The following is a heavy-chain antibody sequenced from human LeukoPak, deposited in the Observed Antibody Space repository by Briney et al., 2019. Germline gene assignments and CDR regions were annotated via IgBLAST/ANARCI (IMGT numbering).Heavy chain of an antibody. CDR1: GFTFSSYN. D-gene: IGHD3-10*01. J-gene: IGHJ4*02. CDR2: ITSSSNYI. V-gene: IGHV3-21*03. CDR3: ARDCWDYGSGSYCGIDY. Sequence: EGSLRLSCAASGFTFSSYNMNWVRQAPGKGLEWFSSITSSSNYIYYADSVKGRFTISRDNAKNSLYLQMNSLRAEDTTVYYCARDCWDYGSGSYCGIDYWGQGTLVTVSS.